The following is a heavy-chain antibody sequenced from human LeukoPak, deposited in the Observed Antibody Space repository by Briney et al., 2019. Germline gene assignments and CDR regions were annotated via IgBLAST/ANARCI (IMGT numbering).Heavy chain of an antibody. CDR1: GFTFSNYG. J-gene: IGHJ4*02. Sequence: GGSLRLSCEVTGFTFSNYGMHWVRQAPGKGLEWVAFTWYDGSNTFYADSVKGRFTISRDNSKNSLYLQMNSLRAEDTAVYYCARDQLMCFYDSSGSFDYWGQGTLVTVSS. CDR3: ARDQLMCFYDSSGSFDY. CDR2: TWYDGSNT. D-gene: IGHD3-22*01. V-gene: IGHV3-33*08.